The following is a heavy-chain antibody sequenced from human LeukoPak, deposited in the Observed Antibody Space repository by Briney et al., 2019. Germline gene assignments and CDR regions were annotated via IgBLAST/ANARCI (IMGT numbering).Heavy chain of an antibody. D-gene: IGHD4-17*01. CDR3: ANSPPDGDYVN. Sequence: GESLKISCKASGYSFTSSWIGWVRQMPRKGLEWMGVIYPGDSDTRYNPSFQGQVTISADKSISTAYLQWSSLRASDTAMYYCANSPPDGDYVNWGQGTLVTVSS. V-gene: IGHV5-51*01. CDR2: IYPGDSDT. J-gene: IGHJ4*02. CDR1: GYSFTSSW.